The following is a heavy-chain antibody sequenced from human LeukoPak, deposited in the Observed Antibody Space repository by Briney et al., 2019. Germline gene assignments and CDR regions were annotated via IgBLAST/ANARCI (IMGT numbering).Heavy chain of an antibody. CDR3: AIRLWFGEWY. V-gene: IGHV3-9*01. J-gene: IGHJ4*02. D-gene: IGHD3-10*01. Sequence: PGGSLRLSCAASGFTFSNAWMSWVRQAPGKGLEWVSGISWNSGSIGYADSVKGRFTISRDNAKNSLYLQMNSLRAEDTALYYCAIRLWFGEWYWGQGTLVTVSS. CDR2: ISWNSGSI. CDR1: GFTFSNAW.